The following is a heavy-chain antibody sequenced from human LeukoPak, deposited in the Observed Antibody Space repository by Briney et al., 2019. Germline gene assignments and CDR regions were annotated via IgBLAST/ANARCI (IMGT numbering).Heavy chain of an antibody. CDR3: ARDSRAYYYDSSGYWGSFDY. D-gene: IGHD3-22*01. Sequence: GASVKVSCKASGGTFSSYAISRVRQAPGQGLEWMGGIIPIFGTANYAQKFQGRVTITADKSTSTAYMELSSLRSEDTAVYYCARDSRAYYYDSSGYWGSFDYWGQGTLVTVSS. CDR2: IIPIFGTA. V-gene: IGHV1-69*06. CDR1: GGTFSSYA. J-gene: IGHJ4*02.